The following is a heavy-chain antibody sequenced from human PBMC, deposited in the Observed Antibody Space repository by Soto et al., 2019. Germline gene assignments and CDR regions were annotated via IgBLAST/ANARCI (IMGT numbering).Heavy chain of an antibody. V-gene: IGHV1-69*13. CDR2: IIPIFGTA. D-gene: IGHD5-12*01. Sequence: SVKVSCKASGGTFSSYAISWVRQAPGQGLEWMGGIIPIFGTANYAQKFQGRVTITADESTGTAYMELSSLRSEDTAVYYCARVWDRGYSGYDYFRIDDWGQGTLVTVSS. J-gene: IGHJ4*02. CDR1: GGTFSSYA. CDR3: ARVWDRGYSGYDYFRIDD.